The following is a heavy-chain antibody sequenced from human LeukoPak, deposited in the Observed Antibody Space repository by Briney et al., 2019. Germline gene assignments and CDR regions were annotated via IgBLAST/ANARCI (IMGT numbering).Heavy chain of an antibody. Sequence: SETLSLTCTVSGGSISSSSYYWGWIRQPPGKGLEWIGSIYYSGSTYYNPSLKSRVTISVDTSKNQFSLKLSSVTAADTAVYYCARHSEWIAVAGPLDNWGQGTLVTVSS. CDR3: ARHSEWIAVAGPLDN. CDR1: GGSISSSSYY. D-gene: IGHD6-19*01. J-gene: IGHJ4*02. V-gene: IGHV4-39*01. CDR2: IYYSGST.